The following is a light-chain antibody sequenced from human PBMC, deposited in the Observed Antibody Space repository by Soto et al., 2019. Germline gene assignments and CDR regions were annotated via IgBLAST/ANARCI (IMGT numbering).Light chain of an antibody. V-gene: IGLV2-14*01. CDR2: EVT. Sequence: QSALTQPASLSGSPGQSITISCTGTSSGVGAYNFVSWYQQLPGKAPNLLIYEVTNRPSGVSNRFSGSKSGNTASLTISGLQAEDEAEYYCSSYTSSTTAVFGGGTQLTVL. CDR1: SSGVGAYNF. CDR3: SSYTSSTTAV. J-gene: IGLJ7*01.